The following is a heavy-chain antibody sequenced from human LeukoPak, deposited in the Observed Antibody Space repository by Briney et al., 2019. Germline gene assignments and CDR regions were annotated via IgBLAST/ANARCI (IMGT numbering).Heavy chain of an antibody. J-gene: IGHJ4*02. V-gene: IGHV3-23*01. D-gene: IGHD3-10*01. CDR3: AKDRAHSYGSGSLDPD. Sequence: GGSLRLSCAASGFTFSSYAMSLVRQAPGKGLEWVSAISGSGGSTYYADSVKGRFTISSDDAKNTLYLEMNSLRAEDTAVYYCAKDRAHSYGSGSLDPDWGQGTLVTVSS. CDR1: GFTFSSYA. CDR2: ISGSGGST.